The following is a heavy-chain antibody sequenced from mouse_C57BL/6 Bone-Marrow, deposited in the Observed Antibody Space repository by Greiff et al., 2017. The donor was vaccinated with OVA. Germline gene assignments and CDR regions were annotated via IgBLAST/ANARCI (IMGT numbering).Heavy chain of an antibody. J-gene: IGHJ3*01. CDR3: ARERGYGKGFAY. CDR2: INYDGSST. CDR1: GFTFSDYY. V-gene: IGHV5-16*01. Sequence: EVKLMESEGGLVQPGSSMKLSCTASGFTFSDYYMAWVRQVPEKGLEWVANINYDGSSTYYLDSLKSRFIISRDNAKNILYLQMSSLKSEDTATYYCARERGYGKGFAYWGQGTLVTVSA. D-gene: IGHD2-1*01.